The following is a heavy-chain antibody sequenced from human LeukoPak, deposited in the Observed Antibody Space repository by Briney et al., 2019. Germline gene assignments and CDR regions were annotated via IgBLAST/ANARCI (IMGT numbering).Heavy chain of an antibody. J-gene: IGHJ4*02. CDR3: ARGRTQDLRYFDWLLDY. V-gene: IGHV1-69*13. Sequence: ASVKVSCKASGGTFSSYAISWVRQAPGQGLEWMGGIIPIFGTANYAQKFQGRVTITADESTSTAYMELSSLRSEDTAVYYCARGRTQDLRYFDWLLDYWGQGTLVTVSS. CDR2: IIPIFGTA. D-gene: IGHD3-9*01. CDR1: GGTFSSYA.